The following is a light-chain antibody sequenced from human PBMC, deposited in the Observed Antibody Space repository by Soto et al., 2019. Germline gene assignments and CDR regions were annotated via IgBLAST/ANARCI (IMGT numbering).Light chain of an antibody. J-gene: IGKJ4*02. CDR2: GAS. Sequence: EIVLTQSPGTLSLSPGERATLSCRASQSVSTSFLAWHQQKPGQSPRLLIFGASNRATGIPDRFSGSVSGTDFTLTISRLEPEYFAVYYCQQHDSSPLTFGCGTKVESK. CDR1: QSVSTSF. CDR3: QQHDSSPLT. V-gene: IGKV3-20*01.